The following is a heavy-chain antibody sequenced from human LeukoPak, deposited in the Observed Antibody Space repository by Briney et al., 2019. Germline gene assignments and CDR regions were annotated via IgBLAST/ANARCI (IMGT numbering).Heavy chain of an antibody. D-gene: IGHD4-17*01. J-gene: IGHJ4*02. CDR3: AKDLSNNYGDYLFDY. CDR1: GFTLHSLA. Sequence: GGALRLSFAASGFTLHSLAISWGRQAPREGVGGGFAFSGSGGSTYYADSVKGRFTISRDNSKNTLYLQMNSLRAEDTAVYYCAKDLSNNYGDYLFDYWGQGTLVTVSS. V-gene: IGHV3-23*01. CDR2: FSGSGGST.